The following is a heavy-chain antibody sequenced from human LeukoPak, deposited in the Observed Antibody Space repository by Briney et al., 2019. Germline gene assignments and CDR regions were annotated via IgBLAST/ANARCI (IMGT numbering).Heavy chain of an antibody. J-gene: IGHJ4*02. D-gene: IGHD3-9*01. CDR3: ARAFRQRYFDWLRVGYFDY. CDR2: INHSGST. V-gene: IGHV4-34*01. CDR1: GWSFSGYY. Sequence: ASETLSLTCAVYGWSFSGYYWSWLRQPPGKGLEWFGEINHSGSTNYNPSLKSRVTISVDTSKNQFSLKLSSVTAADTAVYYCARAFRQRYFDWLRVGYFDYWGQGTLVTVSS.